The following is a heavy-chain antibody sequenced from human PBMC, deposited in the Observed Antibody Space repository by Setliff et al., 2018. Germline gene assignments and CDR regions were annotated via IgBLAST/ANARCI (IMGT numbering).Heavy chain of an antibody. V-gene: IGHV1-24*01. J-gene: IGHJ4*02. D-gene: IGHD5-18*01. CDR2: FDPEDGET. Sequence: RASVKVSCKVSGYTLTELSMHWVRQAPGKGLEWMGGFDPEDGETIYAQKFQGRVTMTEDTSTDTAYIELSSLRSEDTAVYYCATSVSWIQLVLYPQGHPEPFDYWGQGTLVTVSS. CDR3: ATSVSWIQLVLYPQGHPEPFDY. CDR1: GYTLTELS.